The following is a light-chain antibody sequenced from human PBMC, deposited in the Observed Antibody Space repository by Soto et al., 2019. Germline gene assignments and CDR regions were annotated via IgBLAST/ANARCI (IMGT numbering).Light chain of an antibody. CDR1: ISDVGGYNY. V-gene: IGLV2-14*01. CDR2: EVS. Sequence: QSSLTQTAYVSGSSGQSNTISCTGTISDVGGYNYVSWYQHHPGKAPKLLIYEVSYRPSGVSDRFSGSKSANTASLTISGLQAEDEADYYCSSYTSGSLPVFGTGTKVTVL. CDR3: SSYTSGSLPV. J-gene: IGLJ1*01.